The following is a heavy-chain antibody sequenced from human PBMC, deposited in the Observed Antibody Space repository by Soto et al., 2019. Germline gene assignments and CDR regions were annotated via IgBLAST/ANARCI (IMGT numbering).Heavy chain of an antibody. Sequence: SETLLLTCSVSGESISSGGYYWSWIRQRKGKGLEWIGYIYHSGSTYYNPSLKSRVTISVDTSKNQFSLKLSSVTAADTAVYYCARDQEWNYSHYGGSDCYDRMDVWCQGPTVT. CDR2: IYHSGST. CDR3: ARDQEWNYSHYGGSDCYDRMDV. CDR1: GESISSGGYY. V-gene: IGHV4-31*03. J-gene: IGHJ6*02. D-gene: IGHD1-7*01.